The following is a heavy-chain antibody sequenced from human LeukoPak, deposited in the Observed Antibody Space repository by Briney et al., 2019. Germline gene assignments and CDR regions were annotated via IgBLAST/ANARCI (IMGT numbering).Heavy chain of an antibody. Sequence: KPSETLSLTCTVSGGSISSYCWSWIRQPPGKGLEWIGYIYYSGSTKYNPSLKSRVTISVDTSKNQFSLKLSSVTAADTAMYYCARGFYSSSFDHWGQGTLVTVSS. J-gene: IGHJ4*02. CDR1: GGSISSYC. CDR3: ARGFYSSSFDH. V-gene: IGHV4-59*01. CDR2: IYYSGST. D-gene: IGHD6-6*01.